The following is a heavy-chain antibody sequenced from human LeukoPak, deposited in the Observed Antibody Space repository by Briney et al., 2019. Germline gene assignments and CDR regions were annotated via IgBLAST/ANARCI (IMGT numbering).Heavy chain of an antibody. J-gene: IGHJ3*02. D-gene: IGHD3-22*01. Sequence: PGGSLRLSCAASGFTFSDHYMDWVRQAPGQGLEWVGHTGNKANSYTTEYAASVKGRFTISRDDSKNSLYLQMNSLKTEDTAVYYCARDETAYSYDSRGNYDPDAFDMWGPGTMVTVSS. CDR3: ARDETAYSYDSRGNYDPDAFDM. CDR1: GFTFSDHY. V-gene: IGHV3-72*01. CDR2: TGNKANSYTT.